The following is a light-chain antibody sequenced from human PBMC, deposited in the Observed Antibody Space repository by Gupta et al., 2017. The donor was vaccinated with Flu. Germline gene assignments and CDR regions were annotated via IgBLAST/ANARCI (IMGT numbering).Light chain of an antibody. Sequence: PSSLAASVGDKVTITCRASQPIRNDLDWYQQRPGKAPKLLIYGAFNLQSGVPSRFSGSASGTDFTLTISSLQPEDFATYYCLQDYIYPRTFGQGTRLEIK. CDR2: GAF. CDR3: LQDYIYPRT. J-gene: IGKJ2*01. CDR1: QPIRND. V-gene: IGKV1-6*01.